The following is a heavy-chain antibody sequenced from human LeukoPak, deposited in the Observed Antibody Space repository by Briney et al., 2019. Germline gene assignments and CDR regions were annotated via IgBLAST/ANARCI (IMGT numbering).Heavy chain of an antibody. V-gene: IGHV3-49*04. Sequence: GGSLRLSCTAIGFTFGDYAMSWVRQAPGKGLEWVGFIRSKAYGGTTEYAASVKGRFSISRDDSKSIAYLQMNSLETEDTAVYYCTRDYYDSSGCPYYFDYWGQGNPGHRLL. CDR2: IRSKAYGGTT. CDR3: TRDYYDSSGCPYYFDY. D-gene: IGHD3-22*01. J-gene: IGHJ4*02. CDR1: GFTFGDYA.